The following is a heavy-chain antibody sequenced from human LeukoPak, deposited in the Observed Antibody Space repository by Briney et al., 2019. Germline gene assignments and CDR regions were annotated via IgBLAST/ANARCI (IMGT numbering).Heavy chain of an antibody. J-gene: IGHJ4*02. CDR1: GYTLTDSY. V-gene: IGHV1-2*02. D-gene: IGHD5-18*01. CDR3: ATEEQYRNYFDH. CDR2: ISPNSGDT. Sequence: ASVKVPCKASGYTLTDSYMHWVRQAPGQGLEWLAWISPNSGDTNYAQKFQGRVTVTRDTSISTAYMELSGLTSDDTAVYYCATEEQYRNYFDHWGQGTLVTVSA.